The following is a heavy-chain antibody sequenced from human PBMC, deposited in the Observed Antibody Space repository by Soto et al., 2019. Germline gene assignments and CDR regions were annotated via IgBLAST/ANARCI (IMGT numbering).Heavy chain of an antibody. D-gene: IGHD2-2*01. CDR1: GFTFSSYG. CDR2: ISYDGSNK. Sequence: PGGSLRLSCAASGFTFSSYGMHWVRQAPGKGLEWAAVISYDGSNKYYADSVKGRFTISRDNSKNTLYLQMNSLRAEDTAVYYCANGPGGVVVPAAYYYYGMDVWGQGTTVTVSS. V-gene: IGHV3-30*18. CDR3: ANGPGGVVVPAAYYYYGMDV. J-gene: IGHJ6*02.